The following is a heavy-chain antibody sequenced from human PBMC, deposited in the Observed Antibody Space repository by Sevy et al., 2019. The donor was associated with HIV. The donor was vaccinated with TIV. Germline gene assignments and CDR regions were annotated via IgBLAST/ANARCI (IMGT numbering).Heavy chain of an antibody. Sequence: GGSLRLSCAASGFTFSSYAMSWVRQAPGKGLEWVSAISGSGGSTYYADSVKGRFTISRDNAKNTLYLQMNSLRAEDTDVYYCAKDQGRAYYYDSSGYFPFDYWGQGTLVTVSS. CDR1: GFTFSSYA. J-gene: IGHJ4*02. CDR2: ISGSGGST. V-gene: IGHV3-23*01. CDR3: AKDQGRAYYYDSSGYFPFDY. D-gene: IGHD3-22*01.